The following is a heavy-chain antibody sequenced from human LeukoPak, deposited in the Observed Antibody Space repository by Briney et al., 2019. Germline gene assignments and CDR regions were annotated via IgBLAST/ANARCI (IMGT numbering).Heavy chain of an antibody. CDR2: IKQDGSEK. Sequence: GGSLRLSCAASGFTFTTYWMSWVRQAPGKGLEWMANIKQDGSEKYYVDSVKGRFTISRDNAKNSLYLQMGSLRAEDTAIYYCANQYYDFLTGYFYYFDNWGQGTLVTVSS. D-gene: IGHD3-9*01. J-gene: IGHJ4*02. V-gene: IGHV3-7*03. CDR1: GFTFTTYW. CDR3: ANQYYDFLTGYFYYFDN.